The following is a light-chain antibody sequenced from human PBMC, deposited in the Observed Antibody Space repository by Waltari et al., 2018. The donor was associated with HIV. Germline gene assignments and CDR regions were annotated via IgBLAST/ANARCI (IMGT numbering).Light chain of an antibody. Sequence: QSALTQPASVSGSPGQSITISCTGTSSDVGGYNYVSWYQQHPGKAPKLLIYEVSTPPSGVSNRFSCSKSGNTASLTISGLQAEDESAYYFSSSPTILPLSVF. CDR2: EVS. CDR3: SSSPTILPLSV. J-gene: IGLJ3*02. CDR1: SSDVGGYNY. V-gene: IGLV2-14*01.